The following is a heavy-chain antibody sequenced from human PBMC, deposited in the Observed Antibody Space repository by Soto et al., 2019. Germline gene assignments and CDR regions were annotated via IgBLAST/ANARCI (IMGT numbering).Heavy chain of an antibody. CDR1: GSSISSGSYY. Sequence: QVQLQESGPGLVKPSQTLSLTCTVSGSSISSGSYYWSWIRQHPGKGLEWIGYIYHSGSTYYNPSLTSRATISLDTSKNQFSLKLSSVTAADTAVYYCARDYMAVVDWGQGTLVTVSS. V-gene: IGHV4-31*03. D-gene: IGHD2-15*01. CDR3: ARDYMAVVD. CDR2: IYHSGST. J-gene: IGHJ4*02.